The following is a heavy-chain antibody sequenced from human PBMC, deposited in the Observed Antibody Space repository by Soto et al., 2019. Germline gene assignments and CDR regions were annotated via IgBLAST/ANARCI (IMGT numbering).Heavy chain of an antibody. D-gene: IGHD1-26*01. CDR2: INGDGSST. Sequence: EVQLVESGGGFIQPGGSLRLSCAAAGFTFSSYWMYWVRQAPGKGLVWVSRINGDGSSTTYAESVKGRFTISRDNAKKPLYLQMNSLSAEDTAVYYCATVAYSGSFFAHWGQGTLVTVSS. J-gene: IGHJ5*02. CDR3: ATVAYSGSFFAH. CDR1: GFTFSSYW. V-gene: IGHV3-74*01.